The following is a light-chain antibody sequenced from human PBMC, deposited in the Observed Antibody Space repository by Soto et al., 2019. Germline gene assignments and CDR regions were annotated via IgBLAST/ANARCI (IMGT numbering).Light chain of an antibody. CDR3: SSYTGSSNLV. V-gene: IGLV2-14*01. CDR2: EVT. J-gene: IGLJ2*01. Sequence: QSALTQPASVPGSPGQSITISCTGTSSDVGGYNYVSWYQQHPGKAPKVMIYEVTNRPSGVSNRFSGSKSGNTASLTISGLQAEDEADYYCSSYTGSSNLVFGGGTKLTVL. CDR1: SSDVGGYNY.